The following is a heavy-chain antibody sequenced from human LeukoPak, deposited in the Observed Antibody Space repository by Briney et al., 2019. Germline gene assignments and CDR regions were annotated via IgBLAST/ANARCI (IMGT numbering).Heavy chain of an antibody. CDR3: ARPATSSGWEHDY. J-gene: IGHJ4*02. CDR1: GGTYSSYV. Sequence: SVKVSCKASGGTYSSYVISWVRQAPGKGLEWMGGIIPILGTANYAQKFQGRVTITADESTSTAYMELRSLRSEDTAVYYCARPATSSGWEHDYWGQGTLVTVSS. CDR2: IIPILGTA. V-gene: IGHV1-69*01. D-gene: IGHD6-19*01.